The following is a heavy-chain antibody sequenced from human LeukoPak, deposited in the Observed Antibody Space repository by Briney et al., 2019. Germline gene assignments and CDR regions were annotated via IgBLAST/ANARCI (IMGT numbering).Heavy chain of an antibody. V-gene: IGHV3-23*01. D-gene: IGHD6-19*01. J-gene: IGHJ4*02. CDR3: AKGPRPDITVAHTLEY. CDR1: GFTFSSYS. Sequence: GGSLRLSCAASGFTFSSYSMNWVRQAPGRGLEWLSTISGRGDSTYDADSVKGRFAFSRDNYNNSLYLQINSLRAEDTAVYYCAKGPRPDITVAHTLEYLGQGTLVNVSS. CDR2: ISGRGDST.